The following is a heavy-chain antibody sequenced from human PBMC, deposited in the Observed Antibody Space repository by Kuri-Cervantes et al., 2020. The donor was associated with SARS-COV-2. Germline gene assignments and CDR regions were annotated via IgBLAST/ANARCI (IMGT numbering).Heavy chain of an antibody. CDR3: ARGTNCPPGWWFDP. CDR2: TYYRSKWGD. CDR1: GDSVSSKNAA. J-gene: IGHJ5*02. D-gene: IGHD7-27*01. V-gene: IGHV6-1*01. Sequence: SHTLPLTCAISGDSVSSKNAAWNWLRQSPSRGLEWLGRTYYRSKWGDDYAVSVKSRISINPDTSKNQLSLNLNYVTPEDTAVYYCARGTNCPPGWWFDPWGQGTLVTVSS.